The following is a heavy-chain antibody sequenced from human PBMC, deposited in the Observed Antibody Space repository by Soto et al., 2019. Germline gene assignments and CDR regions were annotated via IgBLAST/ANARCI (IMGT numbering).Heavy chain of an antibody. CDR3: ATHTSNGYWDC. D-gene: IGHD6-13*01. V-gene: IGHV5-51*01. Sequence: PGESLKICCQGSGYTFSNQWIAWVRQMPGKGLEWMGLTHPGNSESRYSPSIQGQVTMSVDKSINTAFLQWSSLKASDSAMYYCATHTSNGYWDCWGQGTLVTVSS. J-gene: IGHJ4*02. CDR1: GYTFSNQW. CDR2: THPGNSES.